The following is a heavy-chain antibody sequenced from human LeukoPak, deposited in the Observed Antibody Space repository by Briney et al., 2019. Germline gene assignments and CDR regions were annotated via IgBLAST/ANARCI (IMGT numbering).Heavy chain of an antibody. CDR3: AKATERGTAMALGVDY. CDR2: IRYDGSNK. D-gene: IGHD5-18*01. V-gene: IGHV3-30*02. CDR1: GFTFSSYG. Sequence: GGSLRLSCAASGFTFSSYGMHWVRQAPGKGLEWVAFIRYDGSNKYYADSVKGRFTISRDNSKNTLYLQMNSLRAEDTAVYYCAKATERGTAMALGVDYWGQGTLVTVSS. J-gene: IGHJ4*02.